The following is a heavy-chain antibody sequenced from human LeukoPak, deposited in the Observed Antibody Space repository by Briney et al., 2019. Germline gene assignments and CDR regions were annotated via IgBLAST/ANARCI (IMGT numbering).Heavy chain of an antibody. J-gene: IGHJ5*02. CDR2: IYPGDSDT. Sequence: GESLKISCKGSGYSFTSYWIGWVRQMPGKGLEWMGIIYPGDSDTRYSPSFQGQVTISADKSISTAYLQWSSLKASDTAMYYCARGFQGYCSSTSCSSTRFDPWGQGTLVTVSS. CDR3: ARGFQGYCSSTSCSSTRFDP. D-gene: IGHD2-2*01. V-gene: IGHV5-51*01. CDR1: GYSFTSYW.